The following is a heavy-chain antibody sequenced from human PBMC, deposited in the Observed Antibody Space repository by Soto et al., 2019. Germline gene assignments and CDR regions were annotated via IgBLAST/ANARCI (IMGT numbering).Heavy chain of an antibody. CDR2: IYYSGST. J-gene: IGHJ5*02. CDR1: GGSISSGDYY. D-gene: IGHD3-22*01. Sequence: PSETLSLTCTVSGGSISSGDYYWSWIRQPPGKGLEWIGYIYYSGSTYYNPSLKSRVTISVDTSKNQFSLKLSSVTAADTAMYYCARGNYYDSSGITGFDPWGQGTLVTVSS. CDR3: ARGNYYDSSGITGFDP. V-gene: IGHV4-30-4*01.